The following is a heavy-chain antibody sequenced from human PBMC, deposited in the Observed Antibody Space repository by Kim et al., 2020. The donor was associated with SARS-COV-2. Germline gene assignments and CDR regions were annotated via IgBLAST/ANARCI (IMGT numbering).Heavy chain of an antibody. D-gene: IGHD5-18*01. CDR3: ARDLGLDTAMFSSGDYYGMDV. V-gene: IGHV1-2*06. Sequence: ASVKVSCKASGYTFTGYYMHWVRQAPGQGLEWMGRINPNSGGTNYAQKFQGRVTMTRDTSISTAYMELSRLRSDDTAVYYCARDLGLDTAMFSSGDYYGMDVWGQGTTVTVSS. CDR2: INPNSGGT. CDR1: GYTFTGYY. J-gene: IGHJ6*02.